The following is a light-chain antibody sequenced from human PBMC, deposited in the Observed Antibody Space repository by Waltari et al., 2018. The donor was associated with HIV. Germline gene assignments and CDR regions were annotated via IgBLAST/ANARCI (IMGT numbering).Light chain of an antibody. V-gene: IGLV2-23*01. J-gene: IGLJ1*01. CDR2: GGS. CDR3: CSYTGSSTRRPYV. Sequence: QSALTQPASVSGSPGQSITISCTGTSSDVGSYNLVSWYQQHPGKAPTVMIYGGSKRPSGVSNRFSGSKSGNTASLTISGLQAEDEADYYCCSYTGSSTRRPYVFGTGTKVTVL. CDR1: SSDVGSYNL.